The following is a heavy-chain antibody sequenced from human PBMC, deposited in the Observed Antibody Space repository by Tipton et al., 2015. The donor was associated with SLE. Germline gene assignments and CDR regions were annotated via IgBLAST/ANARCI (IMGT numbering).Heavy chain of an antibody. J-gene: IGHJ4*02. D-gene: IGHD5-18*01. CDR1: GGSISSSSYY. CDR3: ARGGYSSLSFDY. V-gene: IGHV4-39*07. CDR2: IYYSGST. Sequence: LRLSCTVSGGSISSSSYYWGWIRQPPGKGLEWIGSIYYSGSTNYNPSLKSRVTISVDTSKNQFSLKLSSVTAADTAVYYCARGGYSSLSFDYWGQGTLVTVSS.